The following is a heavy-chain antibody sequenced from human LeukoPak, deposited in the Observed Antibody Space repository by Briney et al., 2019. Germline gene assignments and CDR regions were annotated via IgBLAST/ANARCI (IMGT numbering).Heavy chain of an antibody. D-gene: IGHD2-2*01. CDR3: ARKRCSSTSCYFIIGAFDI. CDR2: LYSGGGA. V-gene: IGHV3-66*01. Sequence: GGSLRLSCAASGFSVSTNYMTWVRQAPGKGLEWVSVLYSGGGAYYADSVKDRFTISRDYSQNALLLQMNSLRAEDTALYYCARKRCSSTSCYFIIGAFDIWGQGTMVTVSS. CDR1: GFSVSTNY. J-gene: IGHJ3*02.